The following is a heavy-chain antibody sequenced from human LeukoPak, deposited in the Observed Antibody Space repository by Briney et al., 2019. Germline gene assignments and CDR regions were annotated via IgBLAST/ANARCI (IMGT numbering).Heavy chain of an antibody. CDR2: INHSGST. D-gene: IGHD2-2*02. J-gene: IGHJ4*02. Sequence: RASETLSLTCAVYGGSFSGYYWSWIRQPPGKGLEWIGEINHSGSTNYNPSLKSRVTISVDTSKNQFSLTLSSVTAADTAVYYCARGRFRGYCSSTSCYTSDYWGQGTLVTVSS. CDR3: ARGRFRGYCSSTSCYTSDY. V-gene: IGHV4-34*01. CDR1: GGSFSGYY.